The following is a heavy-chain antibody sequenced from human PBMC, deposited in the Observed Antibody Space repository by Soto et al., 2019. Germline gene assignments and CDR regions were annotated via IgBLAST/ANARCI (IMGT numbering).Heavy chain of an antibody. V-gene: IGHV1-18*01. CDR2: ISAYNGNT. CDR1: GYTFPSLV. D-gene: IGHD3-10*01. J-gene: IGHJ6*03. CDR3: ARTYGSGSSRDYMDV. Sequence: QVPLVQSGAEVKKPGAPVKASAKPPGYTFPSLVFSGCRQAPEQGLEWMGWISAYNGNTNYAQKLQGRVTMTTDTSTSTAYMELRSLRSDDTAVYYCARTYGSGSSRDYMDVWGKGTTVTVSS.